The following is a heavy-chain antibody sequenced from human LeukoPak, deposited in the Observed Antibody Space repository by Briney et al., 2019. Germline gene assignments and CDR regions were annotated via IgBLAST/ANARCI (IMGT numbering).Heavy chain of an antibody. CDR3: ARRDTAMVTFDY. V-gene: IGHV4-59*01. D-gene: IGHD5-18*01. J-gene: IGHJ4*02. CDR1: GGSISIYY. CDR2: IYYSGST. Sequence: SETLSLTCTVSGGSISIYYWSWIRQPPGKGLEWIGYIYYSGSTNYNPSLKSRVTISVDTSKNQFSLKLSSVTAADTAVYYCARRDTAMVTFDYWGQGTLVTVSS.